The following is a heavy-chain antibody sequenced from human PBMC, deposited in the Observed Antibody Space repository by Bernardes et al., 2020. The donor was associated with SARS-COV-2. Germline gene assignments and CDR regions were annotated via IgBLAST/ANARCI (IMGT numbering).Heavy chain of an antibody. CDR3: ARVPSGDYGDPRSY. CDR1: GFTVSSNY. V-gene: IGHV3-53*01. J-gene: IGHJ4*02. CDR2: IYSGGST. Sequence: GGSLRLSCAASGFTVSSNYMSWVRQAPGKGLEWVSIIYSGGSTYYADSVKGRFTISRDNSKNTLYLQMNSLRAEDTAVYYCARVPSGDYGDPRSYWGQGTLVTVSS. D-gene: IGHD4-17*01.